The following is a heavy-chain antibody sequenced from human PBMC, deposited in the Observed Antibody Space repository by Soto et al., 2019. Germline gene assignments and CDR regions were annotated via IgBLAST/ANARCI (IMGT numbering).Heavy chain of an antibody. D-gene: IGHD6-13*01. V-gene: IGHV1-69*13. CDR2: IIPIFGTA. CDR1: GGTFSRYA. Sequence: RASVKVSCKASGGTFSRYAISWVRQAPGQGLEWMGGIIPIFGTANYAQNFQGRVTITADESTSTAYMELSSLRSEDTAIYYCARAGYRSSGVYYYYYDMDVWGQGTTVTSP. CDR3: ARAGYRSSGVYYYYYDMDV. J-gene: IGHJ6*02.